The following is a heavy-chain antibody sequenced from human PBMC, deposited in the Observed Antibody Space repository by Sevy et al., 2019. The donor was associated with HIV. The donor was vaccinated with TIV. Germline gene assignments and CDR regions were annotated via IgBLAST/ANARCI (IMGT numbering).Heavy chain of an antibody. V-gene: IGHV3-30-3*01. Sequence: GGSLRLSCEASGFTFNNFPIHWVREAPGKGLEWVAVVSFDGGSKYYADSVRGRFTVSRYNSKNTDYLQLNSLRAEDTAVYYCVRERARSITFDIWGQGTLVTVSS. CDR3: VRERARSITFDI. D-gene: IGHD3-16*01. CDR2: VSFDGGSK. J-gene: IGHJ3*02. CDR1: GFTFNNFP.